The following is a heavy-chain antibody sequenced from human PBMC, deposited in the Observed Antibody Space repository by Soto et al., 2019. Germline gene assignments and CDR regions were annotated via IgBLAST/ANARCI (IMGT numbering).Heavy chain of an antibody. J-gene: IGHJ4*02. CDR2: IYYSGST. D-gene: IGHD6-13*01. CDR1: GGSISSSSYY. CDR3: ARRASAGTGGFDY. V-gene: IGHV4-39*01. Sequence: QLQLQESGPGLVKPSETLSLTCTVSGGSISSSSYYWGWIRQPPGKGLEWIGSIYYSGSTYYNPSLKSRVTISVDTSKNQFSLKLSSVTAADTAVYYCARRASAGTGGFDYWGQGTLVNVSS.